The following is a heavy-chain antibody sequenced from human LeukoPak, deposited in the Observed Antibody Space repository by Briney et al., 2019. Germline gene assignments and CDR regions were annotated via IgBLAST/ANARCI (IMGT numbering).Heavy chain of an antibody. D-gene: IGHD6-19*01. CDR1: GGSISSGGYY. CDR3: ARGGENAQWLVKDY. J-gene: IGHJ4*02. CDR2: IYHSGST. Sequence: SETLSLTCSVSGGSISSGGYYWRWIRQPPGKGLEWIGYIYHSGSTYYNPSLKSRVTISVDRSKNQFSLKLSSVTAADTAVYYCARGGENAQWLVKDYWGQGTLVTVSS. V-gene: IGHV4-30-2*01.